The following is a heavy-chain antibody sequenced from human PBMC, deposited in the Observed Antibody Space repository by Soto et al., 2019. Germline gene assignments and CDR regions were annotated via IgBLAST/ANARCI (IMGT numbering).Heavy chain of an antibody. D-gene: IGHD1-1*01. J-gene: IGHJ4*02. CDR2: ISAHNGNT. CDR1: GYTFTSYG. Sequence: QVHLVQSGAEVKKPGASVKVSCKASGYTFTSYGITWVRQAPGQGLEWMGWISAHNGNTDYAQKLQGRVIVTRDTSTSTADREPRSLISDDPAVYYCARGRYGDYWGQGALVTVSS. V-gene: IGHV1-18*01. CDR3: ARGRYGDY.